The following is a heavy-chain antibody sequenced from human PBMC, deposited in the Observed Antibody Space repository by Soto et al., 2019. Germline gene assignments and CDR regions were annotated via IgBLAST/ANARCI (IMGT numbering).Heavy chain of an antibody. J-gene: IGHJ4*02. CDR3: AIARGGPKRLYFDY. CDR1: GYTLTELS. Sequence: ASVKVSCKVSGYTLTELSMHWVRQAPGKGLEWMGGFEPGDGETIYGQKFPGRVNNAEDTSKETAHTGPSSLGSEETAVYYCAIARGGPKRLYFDYWGQGTLVTVSS. V-gene: IGHV1-24*01. D-gene: IGHD3-16*01. CDR2: FEPGDGET.